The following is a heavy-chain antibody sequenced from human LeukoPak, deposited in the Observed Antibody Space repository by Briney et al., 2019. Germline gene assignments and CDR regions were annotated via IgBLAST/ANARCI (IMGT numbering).Heavy chain of an antibody. D-gene: IGHD2-2*02. CDR1: GYTFTSYA. CDR3: TRIYANDAFDN. Sequence: GASVKVSCKASGYTFTSYAMHWVRQAPGQSLEWMGWINAGNGNTKYSQKFQGRITITRDTSASTAYMELSSLRSEDTAVYYCTRIYANDAFDNWGQGTMVTVSS. CDR2: INAGNGNT. V-gene: IGHV1-3*01. J-gene: IGHJ3*02.